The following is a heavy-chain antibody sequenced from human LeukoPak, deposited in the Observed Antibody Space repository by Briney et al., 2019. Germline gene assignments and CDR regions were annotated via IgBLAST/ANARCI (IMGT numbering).Heavy chain of an antibody. CDR3: AKQMLTMVRGGPRNDAFDI. J-gene: IGHJ3*02. D-gene: IGHD3-10*01. CDR1: GFTFSSYA. CDR2: ISGSGGST. V-gene: IGHV3-23*01. Sequence: GGSLRLSCAASGFTFSSYAMSWVRQAPGKGLEWVSAISGSGGSTYYADSVRGRFTISRDNSKNTLYLQMNSLRAEDTAVYYCAKQMLTMVRGGPRNDAFDIWGQGTMVTVSS.